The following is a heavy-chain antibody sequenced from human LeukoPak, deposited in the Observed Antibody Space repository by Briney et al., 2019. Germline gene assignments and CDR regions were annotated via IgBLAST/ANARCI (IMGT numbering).Heavy chain of an antibody. D-gene: IGHD5-12*01. J-gene: IGHJ4*02. Sequence: GGSLRLSCAASGFTFSNAWMSWVRQAPGKGLEWVGRIKSKTDGGTTDYAAPVKGRFTISRDDSKNTLYLQMNSLRAEDTAVYYCAKLYGGYGNYWGQGTLVTVSS. CDR1: GFTFSNAW. CDR3: AKLYGGYGNY. CDR2: IKSKTDGGTT. V-gene: IGHV3-15*01.